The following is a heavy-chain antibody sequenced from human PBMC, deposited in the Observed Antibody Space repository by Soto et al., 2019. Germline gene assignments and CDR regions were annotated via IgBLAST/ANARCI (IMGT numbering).Heavy chain of an antibody. J-gene: IGHJ6*03. V-gene: IGHV3-23*01. Sequence: GGSLRLSCAASGFTFSSYAMSWVRQAPGKGLEWVSAISGSGGSTYYADSVKGRFTISRDNPKNTLYLQMNSLRAEDTAVYYCAKDTVGSSYYYYMDVWGKGTTVTVSS. D-gene: IGHD2-2*03. CDR3: AKDTVGSSYYYYMDV. CDR1: GFTFSSYA. CDR2: ISGSGGST.